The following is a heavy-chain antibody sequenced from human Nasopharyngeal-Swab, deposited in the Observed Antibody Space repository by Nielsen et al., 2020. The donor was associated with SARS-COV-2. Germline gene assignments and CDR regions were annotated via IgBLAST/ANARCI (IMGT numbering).Heavy chain of an antibody. CDR3: ARRAYCSGGSCYSPYYYYMDV. V-gene: IGHV5-10-1*01. D-gene: IGHD2-15*01. Sequence: GEALEISCKGSGYRFTSYWLSWVRQMPGKGLEWIGRIDPSDSYTNYSPSFQGHVTISADKSISPAYLQWSSLKASDTAMYYCARRAYCSGGSCYSPYYYYMDVWGKGTTVTVSS. J-gene: IGHJ6*03. CDR1: GYRFTSYW. CDR2: IDPSDSYT.